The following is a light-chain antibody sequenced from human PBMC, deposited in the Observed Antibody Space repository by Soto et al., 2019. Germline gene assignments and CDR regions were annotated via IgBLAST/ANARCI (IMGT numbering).Light chain of an antibody. J-gene: IGKJ1*01. CDR2: GAS. V-gene: IGKV3-20*01. CDR3: QQYGSSPWT. Sequence: EIVLTQSPGTLSLSPGERATLSCRASQSVSSSYLAWYQQKPGQAPRLLIYGASSRATGIPDRFSGSGSGTDFTLTLGRLEPEDFAVYYCQQYGSSPWTFGQGTKVDIK. CDR1: QSVSSSY.